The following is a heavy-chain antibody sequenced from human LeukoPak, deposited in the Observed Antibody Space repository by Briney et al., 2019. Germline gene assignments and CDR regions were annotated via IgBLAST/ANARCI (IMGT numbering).Heavy chain of an antibody. CDR1: GFTFSDYY. D-gene: IGHD3-9*01. CDR3: ASVAVDWFFDY. J-gene: IGHJ4*02. V-gene: IGHV3-11*04. CDR2: ISNSGSTT. Sequence: GSLRLSCAASGFTFSDYYMSWIRQAPGKGLEWVSYISNSGSTTFYADSVKGRFTISRDNAKNSLDLQMNSLRAEDTAVYYCASVAVDWFFDYWGQGTLVTVSS.